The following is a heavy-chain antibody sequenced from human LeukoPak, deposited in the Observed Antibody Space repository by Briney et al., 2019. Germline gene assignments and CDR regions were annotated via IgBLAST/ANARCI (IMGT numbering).Heavy chain of an antibody. V-gene: IGHV4-34*01. D-gene: IGHD3-10*01. J-gene: IGHJ5*02. Sequence: SETLSLTCAVYGGSFSGYYWSRIRQPPGKGLEWIGEINHSGSTNYNPSLKSRVTISVDTSKNQFSLKLSSVTAADTAVYYCARTRRNYYGSGMGGWFDPWGQGTLVTVSS. CDR3: ARTRRNYYGSGMGGWFDP. CDR2: INHSGST. CDR1: GGSFSGYY.